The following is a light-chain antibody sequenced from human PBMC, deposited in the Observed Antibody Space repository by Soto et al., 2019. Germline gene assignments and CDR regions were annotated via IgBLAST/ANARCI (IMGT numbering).Light chain of an antibody. CDR1: QSVSSSY. Sequence: EMGLTQSPGTLSLSPGERATLSCRASQSVSSSYLAWYQQKPGQAPRLLIYGASSRATGIPDRFSGSGSGTDFTLTISRLEPGDFAVYYCQHYYSSPPFTFGPGTKVDIK. CDR3: QHYYSSPPFT. V-gene: IGKV3-20*01. CDR2: GAS. J-gene: IGKJ3*01.